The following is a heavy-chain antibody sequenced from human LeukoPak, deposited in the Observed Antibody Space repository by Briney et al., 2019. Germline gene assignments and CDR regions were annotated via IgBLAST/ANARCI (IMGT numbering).Heavy chain of an antibody. CDR3: ARNYYGSKSSSFDP. D-gene: IGHD3-10*01. J-gene: IGHJ5*02. CDR1: GYTFTSYD. CDR2: MNPNSGNT. Sequence: ASVKVSCKASGYTFTSYDINWVRQATGQGLEWLGWMNPNSGNTGYAQNFQGRVTMTRDTSIDTAYMELTSLRYEDTAVYYCARNYYGSKSSSFDPWGQGTLVTVSS. V-gene: IGHV1-8*01.